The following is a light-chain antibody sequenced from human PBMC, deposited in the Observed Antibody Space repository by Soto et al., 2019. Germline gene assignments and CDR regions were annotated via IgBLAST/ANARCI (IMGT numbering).Light chain of an antibody. CDR3: QQYNNWPPRT. V-gene: IGKV3-15*01. CDR2: GAS. J-gene: IGKJ2*01. Sequence: EIVMTQSPASLSVSPGETATLSCRASQSISNSLAWYQQKPGQAPSLLIYGASTRATGIPARFSGSGSGTEFTLTISSLQSEDSTLYYCQQYNNWPPRTFGQGTKLEIK. CDR1: QSISNS.